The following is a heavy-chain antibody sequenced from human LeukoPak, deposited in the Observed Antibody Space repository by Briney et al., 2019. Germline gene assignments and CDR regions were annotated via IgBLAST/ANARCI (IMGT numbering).Heavy chain of an antibody. CDR2: SFSSGSA. Sequence: PSETLSLTCTVSGGSISIGSYYWTWIRQLPGKGLEWIGYSFSSGSAYYNPSLKSRAPISVDTSKNQFSLKLSSVTAADTAVYYCARAILTSSGYVWHFDLWGRGTLVSVS. CDR1: GGSISIGSYY. J-gene: IGHJ2*01. D-gene: IGHD3-3*01. V-gene: IGHV4-31*03. CDR3: ARAILTSSGYVWHFDL.